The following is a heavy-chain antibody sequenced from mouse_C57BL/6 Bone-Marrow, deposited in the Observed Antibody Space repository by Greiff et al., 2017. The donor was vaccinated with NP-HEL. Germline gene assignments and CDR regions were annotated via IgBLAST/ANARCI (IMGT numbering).Heavy chain of an antibody. D-gene: IGHD2-1*01. CDR3: ARHYYGNLYAMDY. J-gene: IGHJ4*01. CDR1: GFSLTSYG. CDR2: IWSDGST. V-gene: IGHV2-6-1*01. Sequence: VQLKESGPGLVAPSQSLSITCTVSGFSLTSYGVHWVRQPPGKGLEWLVVIWSDGSTTYNSALKSRLSISKDNSKSQVFLKMNSLQTDDTAMYYCARHYYGNLYAMDYWGQGTSVTVSS.